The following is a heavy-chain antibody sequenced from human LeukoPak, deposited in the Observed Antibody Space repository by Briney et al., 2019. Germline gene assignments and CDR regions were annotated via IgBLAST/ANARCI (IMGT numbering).Heavy chain of an antibody. CDR1: GFTIRSYG. D-gene: IGHD2-2*03. Sequence: PGGTLRLSCAASGFTIRSYGMSWVRQTPGKGLEWVSGISGSDSGTYYADSVKGRFTISRYNSKNTLHLQMNSLRAEDTAVYYCATHGSAHYYMDVWGKGTTVTISS. V-gene: IGHV3-23*01. CDR3: ATHGSAHYYMDV. J-gene: IGHJ6*03. CDR2: ISGSDSGT.